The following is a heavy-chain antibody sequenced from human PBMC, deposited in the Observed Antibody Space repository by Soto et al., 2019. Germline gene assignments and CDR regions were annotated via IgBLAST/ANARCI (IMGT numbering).Heavy chain of an antibody. CDR2: IYYSGST. CDR1: GGSISSYY. V-gene: IGHV4-59*01. CDR3: ARDLRIVATIGTYNRFDP. D-gene: IGHD5-12*01. Sequence: SETLSLTCTVSGGSISSYYWSWIRQPPGKGLEWIGYIYYSGSTNYNPSLKSRVTISVDTSKNQFSLKLSSVTAADTAVYYCARDLRIVATIGTYNRFDPWGQGTLVTVSS. J-gene: IGHJ5*02.